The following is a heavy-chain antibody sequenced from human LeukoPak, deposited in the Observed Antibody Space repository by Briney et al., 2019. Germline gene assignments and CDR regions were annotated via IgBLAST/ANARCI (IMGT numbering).Heavy chain of an antibody. D-gene: IGHD3-16*01. CDR1: GFTFSSYG. J-gene: IGHJ4*02. V-gene: IGHV3-23*01. CDR3: ARELGLGARRYYFDY. CDR2: ISGSGGST. Sequence: PGGTLRLSCAASGFTFSSYGMSWVRQAPGKGLEWVSAISGSGGSTYYADSVKGRFTISRDNSKNTLYLQMNSLRAEDTAVYYCARELGLGARRYYFDYWGQGTLVTVSS.